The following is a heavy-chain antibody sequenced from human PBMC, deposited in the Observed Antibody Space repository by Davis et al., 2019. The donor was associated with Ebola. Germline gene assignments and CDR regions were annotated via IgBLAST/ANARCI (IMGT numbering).Heavy chain of an antibody. D-gene: IGHD3-9*01. J-gene: IGHJ4*02. V-gene: IGHV3-48*02. Sequence: GGSLRLSCAASGFSFSAYDMNWVRQAPGKGLEWVSYISSHGSNIYYADSVKGRFTISRDNAKNSLYLQMNSLRDEDTAVYYCARNVGTYYDILTAYYFDYWGQGTLVTVSS. CDR2: ISSHGSNI. CDR1: GFSFSAYD. CDR3: ARNVGTYYDILTAYYFDY.